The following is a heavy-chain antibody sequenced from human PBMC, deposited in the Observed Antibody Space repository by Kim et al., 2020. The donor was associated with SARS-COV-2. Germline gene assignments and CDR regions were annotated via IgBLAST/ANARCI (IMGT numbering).Heavy chain of an antibody. Sequence: GSRTYYADSVKGRFTISRDNSKNTLYLQMNSLRAEDTAVYYCAREGWVYWGQGTLVTVSS. CDR3: AREGWVY. D-gene: IGHD3-16*01. V-gene: IGHV3-53*01. J-gene: IGHJ4*02. CDR2: GSRT.